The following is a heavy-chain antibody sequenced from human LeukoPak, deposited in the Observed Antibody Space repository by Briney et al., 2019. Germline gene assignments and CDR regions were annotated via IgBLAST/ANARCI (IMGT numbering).Heavy chain of an antibody. CDR1: GFTFNTYG. CDR2: VSASGGNT. Sequence: PGGSLRLSCAASGFTFNTYGMSWVRQAPGKGLDCVSSVSASGGNTHYADSVKGRFTISRDNSKNTLYLQMNSLSAEDTAVYYCAKGYSGSYCADYWGQGTLVTVSS. J-gene: IGHJ4*02. D-gene: IGHD1-26*01. CDR3: AKGYSGSYCADY. V-gene: IGHV3-23*01.